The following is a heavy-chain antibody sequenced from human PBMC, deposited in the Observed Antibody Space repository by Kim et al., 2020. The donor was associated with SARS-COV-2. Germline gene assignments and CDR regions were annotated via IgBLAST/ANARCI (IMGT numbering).Heavy chain of an antibody. V-gene: IGHV4-31*03. D-gene: IGHD1-7*01. CDR1: GGSISSGGYY. CDR3: ARVSIWNYSWYFDL. J-gene: IGHJ2*01. Sequence: SETLSLTCTVSGGSISSGGYYWSWIRQHPGKGLEWIGYIYYSGSTYYNPSLKSRVTISVDTSKNQFSLKLSSVTAADTAVYYCARVSIWNYSWYFDLWGRGTLVTVSS. CDR2: IYYSGST.